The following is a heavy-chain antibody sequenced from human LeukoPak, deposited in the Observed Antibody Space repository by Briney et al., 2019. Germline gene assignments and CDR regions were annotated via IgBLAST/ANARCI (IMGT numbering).Heavy chain of an antibody. V-gene: IGHV3-23*01. J-gene: IGHJ5*02. Sequence: PGGSLRLSCAASDFTFTSYGMSWVRQAPGEGLEWVSAISGSGGSTYYADSVKGRFTISRDNSKNTLYLQMNSLRAEDTAVYYCAKDRSRVVAAYNWFDPWGQGTLVTASS. CDR1: DFTFTSYG. CDR3: AKDRSRVVAAYNWFDP. CDR2: ISGSGGST. D-gene: IGHD2-15*01.